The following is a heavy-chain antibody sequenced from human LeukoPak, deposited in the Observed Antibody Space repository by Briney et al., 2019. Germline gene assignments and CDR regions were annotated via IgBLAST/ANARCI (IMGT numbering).Heavy chain of an antibody. CDR3: ARTMVRGVPVGMDV. Sequence: PSETLSLTCTVSGGSISSYYWSWIRQPAGKGLEWIGRIYTSGSTNYNPSLKSRVTMSVDTSKNQFSLKLSSVTAADTAVYYCARTMVRGVPVGMDVWGQGTTVIVSS. V-gene: IGHV4-4*07. D-gene: IGHD3-10*01. J-gene: IGHJ6*02. CDR1: GGSISSYY. CDR2: IYTSGST.